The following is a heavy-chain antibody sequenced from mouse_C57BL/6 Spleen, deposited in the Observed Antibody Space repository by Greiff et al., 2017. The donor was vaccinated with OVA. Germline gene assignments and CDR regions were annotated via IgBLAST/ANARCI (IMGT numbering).Heavy chain of an antibody. CDR2: IDPETGGT. CDR3: TSWDGSDAMDY. V-gene: IGHV1-15*01. CDR1: GYTFTDYE. J-gene: IGHJ4*01. D-gene: IGHD2-3*01. Sequence: QVQLQQSGAELVRPGASVTLSCKASGYTFTDYEMHWVKQTPVHGLEWIGAIDPETGGTAYNQKFKGKAILTADKSSSTAYMELRSLTSEDSAVYYCTSWDGSDAMDYWGQGTSVTVSS.